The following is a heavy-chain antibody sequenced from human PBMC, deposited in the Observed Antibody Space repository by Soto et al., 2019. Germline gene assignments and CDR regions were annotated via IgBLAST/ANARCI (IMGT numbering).Heavy chain of an antibody. V-gene: IGHV4-30-2*01. CDR2: IYHSGST. J-gene: IGHJ5*02. CDR3: ARVPGP. CDR1: GGSISSGGYS. Sequence: TLSLTCAFSGGSISSGGYSWSWIPQPPGKGLEWIGYIYHSGSTYYNPSLKSRVTISVDRSKNQFSLKLSSVTAADTAVYYCARVPGPWGQGTLVTVSS.